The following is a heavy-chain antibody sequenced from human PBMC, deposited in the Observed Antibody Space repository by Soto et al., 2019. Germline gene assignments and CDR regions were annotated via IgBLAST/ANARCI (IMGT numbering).Heavy chain of an antibody. J-gene: IGHJ6*03. V-gene: IGHV1-69*02. CDR2: IIPILGIA. Sequence: SVKVSCKASGGTFSSYTISWVRQAPGQGLEWMGRIIPILGIANYAQKFQGRVTITADKSTSTAYMELSSLRSEDTAVYYCARSSSSSLTGPIEDYYYYMDVWGRGTTVTVSS. CDR1: GGTFSSYT. D-gene: IGHD6-6*01. CDR3: ARSSSSSLTGPIEDYYYYMDV.